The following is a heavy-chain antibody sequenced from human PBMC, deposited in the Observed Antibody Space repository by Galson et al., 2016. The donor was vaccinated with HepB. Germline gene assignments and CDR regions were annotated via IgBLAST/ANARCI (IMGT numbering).Heavy chain of an antibody. V-gene: IGHV3-21*05. CDR3: VRGNRTYYYYGMDV. D-gene: IGHD2-21*01. Sequence: SLRLSCAASGFTFSDYNMNWVRQAPGKGLEWVSYISSLSSYIYYADSVKGRFTLSRDNAQNSLYLQMNSLTAEDTAVYYCVRGNRTYYYYGMDVWGQGTTVTASS. J-gene: IGHJ6*02. CDR2: ISSLSSYI. CDR1: GFTFSDYN.